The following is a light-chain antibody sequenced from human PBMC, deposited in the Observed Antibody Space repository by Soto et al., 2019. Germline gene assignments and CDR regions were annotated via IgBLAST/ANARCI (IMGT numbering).Light chain of an antibody. J-gene: IGKJ1*01. CDR1: QGISSA. CDR3: QQFNSYLRT. V-gene: IGKV1-13*02. CDR2: DAS. Sequence: AIQLTQSPSSLSASVGDRVTITCRASQGISSALAWYQQKPGKPPKLPIYDASSLESGVPSRFSGSGSGTDFTLTISSLQPEDFATYYCQQFNSYLRTFGQGTQVEIK.